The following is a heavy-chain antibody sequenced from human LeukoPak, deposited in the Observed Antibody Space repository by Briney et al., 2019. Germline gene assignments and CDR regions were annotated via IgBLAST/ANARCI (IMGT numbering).Heavy chain of an antibody. Sequence: ASVKVSCKASGYTFTGYYMHWVRQAPGQGLEWMGWINPNSGGTNYAQKFQGRVTLTSDTVASTAYMDLSSLRFEDTAVYYCASNFFDPWGQGTLVTVSS. D-gene: IGHD3-3*01. CDR1: GYTFTGYY. CDR3: ASNFFDP. CDR2: INPNSGGT. J-gene: IGHJ5*02. V-gene: IGHV1-2*02.